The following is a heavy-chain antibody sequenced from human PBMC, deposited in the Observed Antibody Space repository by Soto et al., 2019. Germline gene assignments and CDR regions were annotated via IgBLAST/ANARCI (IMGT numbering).Heavy chain of an antibody. D-gene: IGHD5-12*01. CDR1: GFTFSSYA. CDR3: ARGRMVATVAIFY. Sequence: QVQLVESGGGVVQPGRSLRLSCAASGFTFSSYAMHWVRQAPGKGLEWVAVISYDGSNKYYADSVKGRFTISRDNSKNTLYLQMNSLRAEDTAVYYCARGRMVATVAIFYWGQGTLVTVSS. J-gene: IGHJ4*02. V-gene: IGHV3-30-3*01. CDR2: ISYDGSNK.